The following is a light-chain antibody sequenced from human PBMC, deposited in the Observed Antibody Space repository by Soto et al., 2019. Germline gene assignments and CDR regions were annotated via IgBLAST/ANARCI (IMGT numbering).Light chain of an antibody. CDR1: QPISSW. CDR2: LAS. V-gene: IGKV1-5*03. CDR3: QYLNSCHLT. J-gene: IGKJ4*01. Sequence: DIQMTQSPSTLSGSVGDRVTITCRSSQPISSWLAWYQQKPGTAPQLLIYLASTLQGGVPSRFSGSGSGTDFSLTISRLQPEDVATYYCQYLNSCHLTFGGGTKVDIK.